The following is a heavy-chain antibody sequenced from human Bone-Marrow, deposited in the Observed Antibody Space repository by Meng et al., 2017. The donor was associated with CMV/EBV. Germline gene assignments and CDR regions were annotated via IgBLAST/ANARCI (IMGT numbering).Heavy chain of an antibody. Sequence: QLQLVQSGAEVKKPXXXXXXSCKASGYTFTGYYMHWVRQAPGQGLEWMGWINPNSGGTNYAQKFQGRVTMTRDTSISTAYMELSRLRSDDTAVYYCARSSGWSRFDYWGLGTLVTVSS. J-gene: IGHJ4*02. D-gene: IGHD6-19*01. CDR2: INPNSGGT. CDR1: GYTFTGYY. V-gene: IGHV1-2*02. CDR3: ARSSGWSRFDY.